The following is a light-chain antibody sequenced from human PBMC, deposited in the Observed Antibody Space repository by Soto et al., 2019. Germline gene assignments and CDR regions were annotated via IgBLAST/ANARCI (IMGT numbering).Light chain of an antibody. V-gene: IGKV1-5*01. J-gene: IGKJ1*01. Sequence: DIQMTQSPSTLSASVGDRVTITCRASQSMSSWWAWYQQKPGKAPKLLIYDASSLESGVPSRFSGSGSGTEFTLTIHSLQPDDFATYYCQQYNSYSLTFGQGTKVEIK. CDR2: DAS. CDR1: QSMSSW. CDR3: QQYNSYSLT.